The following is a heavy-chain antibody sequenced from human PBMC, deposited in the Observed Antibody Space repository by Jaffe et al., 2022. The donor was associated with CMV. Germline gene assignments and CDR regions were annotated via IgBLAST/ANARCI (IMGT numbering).Heavy chain of an antibody. CDR3: ARSYGSGSYYTREDPNYYYYYYMDV. J-gene: IGHJ6*03. Sequence: QVTLRESGPALVKPTQTLTLTCTFSGFSLSTSGMCVSWIRQPPGKALEWLARIDWDDDKYYSTSLKTRLTISKDTSKNQVVLTMTNMDPVDTATYYCARSYGSGSYYTREDPNYYYYYYMDVWGKGTTVTVSS. CDR1: GFSLSTSGMC. D-gene: IGHD3-10*01. V-gene: IGHV2-70*15. CDR2: IDWDDDK.